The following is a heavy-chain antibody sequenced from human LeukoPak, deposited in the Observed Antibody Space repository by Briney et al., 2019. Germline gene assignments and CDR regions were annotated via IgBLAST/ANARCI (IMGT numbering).Heavy chain of an antibody. J-gene: IGHJ5*02. CDR2: ISAYNGNT. V-gene: IGHV1-18*01. D-gene: IGHD3-3*01. CDR3: ARGKSGDFWSGPEPGWFDP. Sequence: ASVKVSCKASGYTFTSYGISWVRQAPGQGLEWMGWISAYNGNTNYAQKLQGRVTMTTDTSTSTAYMELRSLRSDDTAVYYCARGKSGDFWSGPEPGWFDPWGQGTLVTVSS. CDR1: GYTFTSYG.